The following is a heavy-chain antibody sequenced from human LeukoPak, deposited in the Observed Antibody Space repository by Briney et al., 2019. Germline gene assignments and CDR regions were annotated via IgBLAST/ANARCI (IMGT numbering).Heavy chain of an antibody. J-gene: IGHJ4*02. Sequence: HPGRSLRLSCAASGFTFSSYAMHWVRQAPSKGLEWGAVISYDGSNKYYADSVKGRFTIPRDNSKTTLYLQMNGLRAEDTAVYYCAKDLSGPGGYWGQGTLVTVSS. V-gene: IGHV3-30*04. CDR2: ISYDGSNK. D-gene: IGHD2-15*01. CDR3: AKDLSGPGGY. CDR1: GFTFSSYA.